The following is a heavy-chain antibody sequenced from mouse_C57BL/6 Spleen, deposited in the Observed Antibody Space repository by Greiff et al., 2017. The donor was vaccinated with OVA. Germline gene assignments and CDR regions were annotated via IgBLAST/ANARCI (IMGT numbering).Heavy chain of an antibody. CDR2: IYPRSGNT. CDR3: ARRGEGYDYDENFDY. CDR1: GYTFTSYG. Sequence: QVQLQQSGAELARPGASVKLSCKASGYTFTSYGISWVKQRTGQGLEWIGEIYPRSGNTYYNEKFKGKATLTADKSSSTAYMELRSLTSEDSAVYFCARRGEGYDYDENFDYWGQGTTLTVSS. V-gene: IGHV1-81*01. D-gene: IGHD2-4*01. J-gene: IGHJ2*01.